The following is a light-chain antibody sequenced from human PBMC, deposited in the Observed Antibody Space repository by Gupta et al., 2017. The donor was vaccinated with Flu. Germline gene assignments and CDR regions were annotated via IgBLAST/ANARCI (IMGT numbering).Light chain of an antibody. V-gene: IGKV1-5*03. Sequence: DIQMTQSPSTLSASVGDRVTITCRASQSISSWLAWYQQKPGKAPKLLIYKASSLESGVPSRFSGSGSGTEFTLTISSRQPDDFATYYCQQDNSYSPFTFGGGTKVEIK. CDR1: QSISSW. J-gene: IGKJ4*01. CDR2: KAS. CDR3: QQDNSYSPFT.